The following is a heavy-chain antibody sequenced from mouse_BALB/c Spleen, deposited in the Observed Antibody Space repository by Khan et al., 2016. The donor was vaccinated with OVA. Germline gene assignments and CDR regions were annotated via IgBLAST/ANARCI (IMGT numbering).Heavy chain of an antibody. Sequence: QVQLKESGPGLVAPSQSLSITCTVSGFSLTGYGVNWVRQPPGKGLEWLGMIWGDGSTDYNSALKSRLSISTDNSKNQVFLKMNSLQTDDTARYYCARDRYYYGRGLAYWGQGTLVTVSA. CDR1: GFSLTGYG. CDR2: IWGDGST. CDR3: ARDRYYYGRGLAY. J-gene: IGHJ3*01. D-gene: IGHD1-1*01. V-gene: IGHV2-6-7*01.